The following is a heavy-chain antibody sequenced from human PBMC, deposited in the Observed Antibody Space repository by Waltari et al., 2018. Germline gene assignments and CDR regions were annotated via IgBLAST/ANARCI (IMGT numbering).Heavy chain of an antibody. Sequence: QVQLQESAPGPVKPSETLSLTCSVSGASMRNSSYYWGWVRQPPGRGLEWSASIYHDGTRYYNPSQKIRGTIVVDTSKKEFSLSLKSVTAADTAVYYCARQDESLDFWSGSHFDSWGQGTLVTVSS. CDR3: ARQDESLDFWSGSHFDS. V-gene: IGHV4-39*01. CDR2: IYHDGTR. CDR1: GASMRNSSYY. D-gene: IGHD3-3*01. J-gene: IGHJ4*02.